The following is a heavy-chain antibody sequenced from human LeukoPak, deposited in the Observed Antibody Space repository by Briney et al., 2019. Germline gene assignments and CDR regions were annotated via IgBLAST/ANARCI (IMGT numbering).Heavy chain of an antibody. D-gene: IGHD3-3*01. CDR3: ARVGYYDFWSGYYYYYYGMDV. J-gene: IGHJ6*02. Sequence: NPGGSLRLSCAASGFTFSSYSMNWVRQAPGKGLEWVSSISSSSSYMYYADSVKGRFTISRDNAKNSLYLQMNSLRAEDTAVYYCARVGYYDFWSGYYYYYYGMDVWGQGTTVTVSS. CDR1: GFTFSSYS. CDR2: ISSSSSYM. V-gene: IGHV3-21*01.